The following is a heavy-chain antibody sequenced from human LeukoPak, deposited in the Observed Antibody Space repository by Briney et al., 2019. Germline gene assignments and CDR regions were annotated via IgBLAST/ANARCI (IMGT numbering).Heavy chain of an antibody. CDR3: ATGKHYYGSSGYYFYYFDY. J-gene: IGHJ4*02. V-gene: IGHV3-30*02. D-gene: IGHD3-22*01. CDR2: IRYDGSNK. Sequence: GGSLRLSCAASGFAASGFTFSTFGMHWVRQAPGKGLEWVAFIRYDGSNKYYADSVKGRFTISRDDSKNTLYLQMNSLRAEDTAVYYCATGKHYYGSSGYYFYYFDYWGQGTLVTVSS. CDR1: GFTFSTFG.